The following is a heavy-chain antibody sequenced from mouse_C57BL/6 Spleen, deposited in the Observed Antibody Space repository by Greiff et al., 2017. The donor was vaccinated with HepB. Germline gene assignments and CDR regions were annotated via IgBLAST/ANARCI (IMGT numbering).Heavy chain of an antibody. CDR3: ARRGGGRTGYFDY. D-gene: IGHD4-1*01. CDR2: IYPRDGST. J-gene: IGHJ2*01. CDR1: GYTFTSYD. V-gene: IGHV1-85*01. Sequence: QVQLKESGPELVKPGASVKLSCKASGYTFTSYDINWVKQRPGQGLEWIGWIYPRDGSTKYNEKFKGKATLTVDTSSSTAYMELHSLTSEDSAVYFCARRGGGRTGYFDYWGQGTTLTVSS.